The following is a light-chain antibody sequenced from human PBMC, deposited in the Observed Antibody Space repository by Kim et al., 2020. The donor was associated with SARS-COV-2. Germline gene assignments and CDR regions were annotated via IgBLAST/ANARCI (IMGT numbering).Light chain of an antibody. Sequence: ASVGDRVTIACRASQDIGTWLAWYQQKPGKAPNLLIYRASSLESGVPSRFSGSGSGTGFALTITSLQPDDFATYYCQHYSRFPYTFGQGTKLEI. CDR1: QDIGTW. J-gene: IGKJ2*01. CDR3: QHYSRFPYT. V-gene: IGKV1-5*03. CDR2: RAS.